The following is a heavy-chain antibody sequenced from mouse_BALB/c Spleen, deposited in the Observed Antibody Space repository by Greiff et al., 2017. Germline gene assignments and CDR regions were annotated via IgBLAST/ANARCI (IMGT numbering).Heavy chain of an antibody. CDR1: GFAFSSYD. Sequence: EVMLVESGGGLVKPGGSLKLSCAASGFAFSSYDMSWVRQTPEKRLEWVAYISSGGGSTYYPDTVKGRFTISRDNAKNTLYLQMSSLKSEDTAMYYCARQGTGPLFAYWGQGTLVTVSA. CDR3: ARQGTGPLFAY. V-gene: IGHV5-12-1*01. D-gene: IGHD4-1*01. CDR2: ISSGGGST. J-gene: IGHJ3*01.